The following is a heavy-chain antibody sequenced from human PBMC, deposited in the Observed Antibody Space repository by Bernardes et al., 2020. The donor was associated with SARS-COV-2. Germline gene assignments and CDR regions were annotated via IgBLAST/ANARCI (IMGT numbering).Heavy chain of an antibody. CDR3: ARRLQYYFDY. CDR1: GGSISSSSYY. J-gene: IGHJ4*01. Sequence: SETLSLTCTVSGGSISSSSYYWGWIRQPPGKGLDWIGNIYYIGITYYNPSLKSRVTMSIDTSKNQFSLKLSSVTAADTAVYYCARRLQYYFDYWGHGTLVTVSS. CDR2: IYYIGIT. V-gene: IGHV4-39*01.